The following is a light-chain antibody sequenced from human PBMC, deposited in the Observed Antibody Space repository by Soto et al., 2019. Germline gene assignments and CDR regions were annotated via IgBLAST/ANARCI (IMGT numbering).Light chain of an antibody. CDR1: SSDVGGYNY. Sequence: QSALTQPASVSGSPGQSITISCTGTSSDVGGYNYVSWYQQHPGKAPKLMIYDVSNRPSGVSNRFSGSKPGNTASLTISGLQAEDEADYYCSSYTSSSLYVFGTGTKLTVL. CDR3: SSYTSSSLYV. V-gene: IGLV2-14*01. J-gene: IGLJ1*01. CDR2: DVS.